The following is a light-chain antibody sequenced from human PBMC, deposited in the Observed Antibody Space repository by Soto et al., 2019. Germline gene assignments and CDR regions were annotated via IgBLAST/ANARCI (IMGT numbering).Light chain of an antibody. Sequence: IVMTQSPATLSVSPGERATLSCRASQSVSSNLAWYQQKPGQAPRLLIYGASTRATGIPARFSGSGSGTDFTLTISRLQPEDFAVYYCQHYDNSAALTFGGGTKVDIK. V-gene: IGKV3-15*01. CDR3: QHYDNSAALT. CDR1: QSVSSN. CDR2: GAS. J-gene: IGKJ4*01.